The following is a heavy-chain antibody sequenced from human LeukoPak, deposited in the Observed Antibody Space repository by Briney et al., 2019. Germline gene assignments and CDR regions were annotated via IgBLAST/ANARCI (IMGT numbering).Heavy chain of an antibody. CDR3: ASSKPVLRFLEWSYFDY. CDR1: GFTFSSYA. D-gene: IGHD3-3*01. Sequence: GGSLRLSCAASGFTFSSYAMSWVRQAPGKGLEWASAISGSGGSTYYADSVKGRFTVSRDNSKNTLYLRMNSLRAEDTAVYYCASSKPVLRFLEWSYFDYWGQGTLVTVSS. J-gene: IGHJ4*02. V-gene: IGHV3-23*01. CDR2: ISGSGGST.